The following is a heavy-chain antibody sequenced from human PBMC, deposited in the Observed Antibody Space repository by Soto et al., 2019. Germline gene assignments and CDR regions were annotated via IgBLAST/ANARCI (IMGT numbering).Heavy chain of an antibody. CDR1: GYSFTAQF. CDR2: ITPNSGNT. V-gene: IGHV1-2*02. D-gene: IGHD5-18*01. CDR3: ARRGYTYGFDY. Sequence: GASVKVSFKASGYSFTAQFIHWVRQAPGQGLEWMGWITPNSGNTHLAQKFQGRVSLTRDTSVSTAYMELSSLTSDDTAVYYCARRGYTYGFDYWGQGTLVTVSS. J-gene: IGHJ4*02.